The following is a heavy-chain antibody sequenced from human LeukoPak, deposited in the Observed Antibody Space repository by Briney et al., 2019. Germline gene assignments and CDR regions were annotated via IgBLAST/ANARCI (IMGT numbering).Heavy chain of an antibody. CDR1: GFTFSSYW. D-gene: IGHD3-22*01. J-gene: IGHJ4*02. V-gene: IGHV3-49*04. CDR2: IRSKAYGGTT. Sequence: PGGSLRLSCAASGFTFSSYWMHWVRQAPGKGLEWVGFIRSKAYGGTTEYAASVKGRFTISRDDSKSIAYLQMNSLKTEDTAVYYCTRSGDSSGYYQSGFDYWGQGTLVTVSS. CDR3: TRSGDSSGYYQSGFDY.